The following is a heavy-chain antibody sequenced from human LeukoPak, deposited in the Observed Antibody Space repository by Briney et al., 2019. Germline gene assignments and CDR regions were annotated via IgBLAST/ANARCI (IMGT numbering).Heavy chain of an antibody. CDR2: ISSSSSYI. CDR1: GFTLSSYS. CDR3: ARDGQTGTTVY. J-gene: IGHJ4*02. Sequence: GGSLRLSCAASGFTLSSYSMNWVRQAPGKGLEWVSSISSSSSYIYYADSVKGRFTISRDNAKNSLHLQMNSLRAEDTAVYYCARDGQTGTTVYWGQGTLVTVSS. D-gene: IGHD1-7*01. V-gene: IGHV3-21*01.